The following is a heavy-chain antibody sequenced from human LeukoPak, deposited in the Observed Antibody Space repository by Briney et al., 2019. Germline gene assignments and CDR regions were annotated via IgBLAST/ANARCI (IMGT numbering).Heavy chain of an antibody. CDR3: ARVARAAGLDS. J-gene: IGHJ4*02. D-gene: IGHD6-13*01. Sequence: SETLSLTCTVSGGSIANYYWSWIRQPPGKGLEWIAYIYYNGNADYNPSLKSRVTISVDTSKNQFSLKLSSVTAADTAMYYFARVARAAGLDSWGQGTPVTVSS. CDR1: GGSIANYY. CDR2: IYYNGNA. V-gene: IGHV4-59*01.